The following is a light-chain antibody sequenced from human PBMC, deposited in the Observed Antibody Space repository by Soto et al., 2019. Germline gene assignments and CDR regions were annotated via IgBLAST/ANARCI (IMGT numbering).Light chain of an antibody. CDR2: LNSDGSH. J-gene: IGLJ1*01. CDR1: SGHSSYA. CDR3: QTWGTGIHYV. Sequence: QLVLTQSPSASASLGASVKLTCTLSSGHSSYAIAWHQQQPEKGPRYLMKLNSDGSHSKGAGIPDRFSGSSSGAERYLTISRLQSEDEADYYCQTWGTGIHYVFGTGTKLTVL. V-gene: IGLV4-69*01.